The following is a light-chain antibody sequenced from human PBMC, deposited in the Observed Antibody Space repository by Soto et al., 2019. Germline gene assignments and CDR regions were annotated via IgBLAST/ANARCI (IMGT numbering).Light chain of an antibody. CDR1: SGDIGAFNH. J-gene: IGLJ3*02. Sequence: QSVLTQPASVTGSPGQSITISCTGTSGDIGAFNHVSWYQQFPGTAPKLMIYEVANRPSGVSGRFSGSRSGNTASLTISGLQPEDEADYYCASYTINKPLVFGGGTKLTVL. CDR3: ASYTINKPLV. V-gene: IGLV2-14*01. CDR2: EVA.